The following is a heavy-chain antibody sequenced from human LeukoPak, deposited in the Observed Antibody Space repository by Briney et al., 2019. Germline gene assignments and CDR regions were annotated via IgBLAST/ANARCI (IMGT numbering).Heavy chain of an antibody. CDR2: INWNGGST. CDR3: ARVPAGVIGMKDAFDI. CDR1: GFTFYDYG. J-gene: IGHJ3*02. D-gene: IGHD3-16*02. Sequence: GGSLRLSCAASGFTFYDYGMTWVRQAPGKGLEWVSGINWNGGSTGYADSVKGRFTISRDNAKNSLYLQMNSLRAEDTAVYYCARVPAGVIGMKDAFDIWGQGTMVTVSS. V-gene: IGHV3-20*04.